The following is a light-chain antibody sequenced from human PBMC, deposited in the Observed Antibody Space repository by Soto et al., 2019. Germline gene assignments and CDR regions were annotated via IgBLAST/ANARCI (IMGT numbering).Light chain of an antibody. Sequence: EIVLTQSPGTLSLSPGERATLPCRASPTVNSRDLAWYQQKPGQAPRLLIYSASSRATGIPDRFSGSVSGPDFTLTISRVEPEDFAVYFCQHYGSSPPITFGQGTRLEIK. V-gene: IGKV3-20*01. CDR2: SAS. CDR3: QHYGSSPPIT. CDR1: PTVNSRD. J-gene: IGKJ5*01.